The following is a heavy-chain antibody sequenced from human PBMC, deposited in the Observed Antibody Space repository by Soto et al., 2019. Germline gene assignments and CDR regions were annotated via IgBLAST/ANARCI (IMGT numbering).Heavy chain of an antibody. D-gene: IGHD6-13*01. V-gene: IGHV3-7*05. Sequence: EVQLVESGGGLVQPGGSLRLSCAASGFTFSRYWMSWLRQAPGKGVEWVASIKQDGSEKYYVDSVKGRFTISRDNAKNSLYLQMNSLTAEDPAVFYWASHPGGVYSTADPELFDYWGQGTLVTVS. CDR1: GFTFSRYW. J-gene: IGHJ4*02. CDR3: ASHPGGVYSTADPELFDY. CDR2: IKQDGSEK.